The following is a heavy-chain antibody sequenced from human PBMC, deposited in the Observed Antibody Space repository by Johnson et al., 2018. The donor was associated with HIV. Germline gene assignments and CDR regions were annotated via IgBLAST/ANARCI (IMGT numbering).Heavy chain of an antibody. CDR2: IRYDGSNK. CDR1: GFTFSSYG. Sequence: QVQVVESGGGVVQPGRSLRLSCAASGFTFSSYGMHWVRQAPGKGLEWVAFIRYDGSNKYYADSVKGQFTISRDNSKNTLYLQMNSLRAEDTSVYYCAKDYSSILSAFDIWGQGTMVTVSS. J-gene: IGHJ3*02. CDR3: AKDYSSILSAFDI. D-gene: IGHD6-13*01. V-gene: IGHV3-30*02.